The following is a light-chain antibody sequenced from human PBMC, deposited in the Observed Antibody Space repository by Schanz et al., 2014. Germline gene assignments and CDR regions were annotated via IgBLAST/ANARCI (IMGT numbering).Light chain of an antibody. CDR2: ENK. CDR1: SSNIGAGYD. Sequence: QSVLTQPPSASGAPGQRVTVSCTGGSSNIGAGYDVHWYQQLPGTAPRLLMFENKHRPSGVPDRFSGSKSGTSASLAITGLQAEDEADYYCQSYDRSLSAWVFGGGTKLTVL. CDR3: QSYDRSLSAWV. J-gene: IGLJ3*02. V-gene: IGLV1-40*01.